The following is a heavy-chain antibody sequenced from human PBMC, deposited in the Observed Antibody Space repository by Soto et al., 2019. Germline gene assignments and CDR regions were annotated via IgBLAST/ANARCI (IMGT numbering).Heavy chain of an antibody. D-gene: IGHD2-21*01. J-gene: IGHJ6*02. Sequence: EVQLVESGGGLVQPGGSLRLSCAASGFTFSDHWIHWVRQGPGEGLVWVSRIKGDGCITNYADSVKGRFTISRDNAKNTVYLQINSLRVEDTALYYCARGLRGAYGMDVWGQGTTVTVSS. V-gene: IGHV3-74*01. CDR2: IKGDGCIT. CDR3: ARGLRGAYGMDV. CDR1: GFTFSDHW.